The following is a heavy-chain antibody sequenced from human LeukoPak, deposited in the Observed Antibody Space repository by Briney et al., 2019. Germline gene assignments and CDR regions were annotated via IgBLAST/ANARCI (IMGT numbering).Heavy chain of an antibody. CDR3: AAKRLNCGGDCYLAY. Sequence: GGSLRLSCAASGFTFSSYGMHWVRQAPGKGLEWVSVISYDGGEKYYADSVKGRFTISRDNSKNTLYLQMNNLRTEDTAVYYCAAKRLNCGGDCYLAYWGQGTLVTVSS. D-gene: IGHD2-21*02. V-gene: IGHV3-30*03. J-gene: IGHJ4*02. CDR2: ISYDGGEK. CDR1: GFTFSSYG.